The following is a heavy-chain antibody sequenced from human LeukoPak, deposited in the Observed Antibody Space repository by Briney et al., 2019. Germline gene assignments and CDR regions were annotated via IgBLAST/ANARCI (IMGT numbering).Heavy chain of an antibody. CDR3: ARHAVTMVRGVGFDP. Sequence: PSETLSLTCTVSGGSISSYYWSWIRQPPGKGLEWIGYIYTSGSTNYNPSLKSRVTISVDTSKNQFSLNLSSVTAADTAVYYCARHAVTMVRGVGFDPWGQGTLVTVSS. J-gene: IGHJ5*02. CDR1: GGSISSYY. V-gene: IGHV4-4*09. CDR2: IYTSGST. D-gene: IGHD3-10*01.